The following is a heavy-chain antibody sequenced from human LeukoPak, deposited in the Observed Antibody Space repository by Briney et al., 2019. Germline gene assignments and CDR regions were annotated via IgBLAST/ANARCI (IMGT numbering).Heavy chain of an antibody. D-gene: IGHD3-22*01. V-gene: IGHV3-53*01. Sequence: GGSLRLFSAASGFTVSRNYMSWDRQASGKGLEWVSFIYSGGSAYYADSVKGRFTISRDNSKNTLYIQMNSLRAEDTAVYYCASGYDTGGYSCDYWGQGTLVTVSS. CDR3: ASGYDTGGYSCDY. J-gene: IGHJ4*02. CDR1: GFTVSRNY. CDR2: IYSGGSA.